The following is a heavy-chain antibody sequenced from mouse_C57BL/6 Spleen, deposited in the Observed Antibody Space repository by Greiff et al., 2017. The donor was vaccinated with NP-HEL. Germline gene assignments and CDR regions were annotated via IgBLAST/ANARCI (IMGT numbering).Heavy chain of an antibody. D-gene: IGHD2-4*01. CDR1: GFTFSSYT. V-gene: IGHV5-9*01. CDR2: ISGGGGNT. Sequence: EVKLVESGGGLVKPGGSLKLSCAASGFTFSSYTMSWVRQTPEKRLEWVATISGGGGNTYYPDSVKGRFTISRDNAKNTLYLQMSSLRSEDTALYYCARFIYYDYVPLAMDYWGQGTSVTVSS. CDR3: ARFIYYDYVPLAMDY. J-gene: IGHJ4*01.